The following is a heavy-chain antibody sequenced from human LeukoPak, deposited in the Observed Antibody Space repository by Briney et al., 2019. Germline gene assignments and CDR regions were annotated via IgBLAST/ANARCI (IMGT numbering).Heavy chain of an antibody. CDR3: ARHPYCSGGSCYSDY. CDR1: GYSFTSYW. Sequence: GESLRISCKGSGYSFTSYWIGWVRQMPGKGLEWMGIIYPGDSDTRYSPSFQGQVTISADKSISTAYLQWGSLKASDTAMYYCARHPYCSGGSCYSDYWGQGTLVTVSS. D-gene: IGHD2-15*01. CDR2: IYPGDSDT. V-gene: IGHV5-51*01. J-gene: IGHJ4*02.